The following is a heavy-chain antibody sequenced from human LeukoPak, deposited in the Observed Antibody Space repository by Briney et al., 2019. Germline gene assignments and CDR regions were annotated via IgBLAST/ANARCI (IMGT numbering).Heavy chain of an antibody. V-gene: IGHV4-59*01. CDR2: IYYSGST. D-gene: IGHD6-13*01. CDR3: ARGLGSSWQTDAFDI. CDR1: GGSISSYY. Sequence: SETLSLTCTVSGGSISSYYWSWIRQPPGKGLEWIGYIYYSGSTNYNPSLKSRVTISVDTSKNQFSLKLSSVTAADTAVYYCARGLGSSWQTDAFDIWGQGTMVTVSS. J-gene: IGHJ3*02.